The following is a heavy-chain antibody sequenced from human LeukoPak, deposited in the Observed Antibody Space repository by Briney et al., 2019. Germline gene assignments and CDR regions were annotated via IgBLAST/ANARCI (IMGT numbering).Heavy chain of an antibody. J-gene: IGHJ3*02. D-gene: IGHD1-26*01. CDR1: RGTFTSYA. CDR3: AREVGTFDI. Sequence: ASVKASCKASRGTFTSYAISWGRQAPGHGLQWMVGIIPIFGTANYAEKFQGRVTITADESTCKSYMEESSMRSEDTALYYGAREVGTFDISGQGKMVTVSS. CDR2: IIPIFGTA. V-gene: IGHV1-69*13.